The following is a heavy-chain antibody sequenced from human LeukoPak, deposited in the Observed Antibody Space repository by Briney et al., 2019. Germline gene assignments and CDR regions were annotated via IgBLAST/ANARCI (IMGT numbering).Heavy chain of an antibody. V-gene: IGHV3-23*01. CDR1: GFIFNHYA. D-gene: IGHD6-19*01. Sequence: GGSLRLSCAASGFIFNHYAMSWVRQAPGKGLEWVSAISGSGGNTYYADSVKGRFTISRDNSKNTLYLQMNSLRAEDTAVYYCAKSTYSSGWYYFDYWGQGTLVTVSS. CDR2: ISGSGGNT. J-gene: IGHJ4*02. CDR3: AKSTYSSGWYYFDY.